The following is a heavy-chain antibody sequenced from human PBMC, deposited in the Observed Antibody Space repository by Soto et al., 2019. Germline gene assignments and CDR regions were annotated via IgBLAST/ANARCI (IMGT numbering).Heavy chain of an antibody. J-gene: IGHJ4*02. V-gene: IGHV3-30-3*01. CDR3: VQQWLFDY. CDR2: ISYDGSNK. D-gene: IGHD6-19*01. Sequence: QVQLVESGGGVVQPGRSLRLSCAASGFTFSSYAMHWVRQAPGKGLEWVAVISYDGSNKYYADSVKGRFTISRDNSKNTLYLQMNSLRAEDTAVYYCVQQWLFDYWGQGTLVTVSS. CDR1: GFTFSSYA.